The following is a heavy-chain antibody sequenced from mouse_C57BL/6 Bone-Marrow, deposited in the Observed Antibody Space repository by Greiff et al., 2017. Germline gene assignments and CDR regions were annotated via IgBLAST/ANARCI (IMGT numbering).Heavy chain of an antibody. CDR1: GYTFTDYY. J-gene: IGHJ3*01. CDR3: ARRGYYYGSSEAY. D-gene: IGHD1-1*01. V-gene: IGHV1-26*01. Sequence: EVQLQQSGPELVKPGASVKISCKASGYTFTDYYMNWVKQSHGKSLEWIGDINPNNGGTSYNQKFKGKATLTVDKSSSTAYMELRSLTSEDSAVYYCARRGYYYGSSEAYWGQGTLVTVSA. CDR2: INPNNGGT.